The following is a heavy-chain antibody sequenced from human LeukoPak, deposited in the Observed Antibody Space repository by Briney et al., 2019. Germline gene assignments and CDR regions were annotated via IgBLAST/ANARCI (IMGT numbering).Heavy chain of an antibody. CDR1: GGYFSGYY. J-gene: IGHJ4*02. Sequence: SETLSLTCAVYGGYFSGYYWSWIRQPPGKGLEWIGEINHSGSTNYNPSLKSRVTISVDASKNQFSLKLSSVTAADTAVYYCARGLGYSYGYDDYWGQGTLVTVSS. CDR3: ARGLGYSYGYDDY. D-gene: IGHD5-18*01. CDR2: INHSGST. V-gene: IGHV4-34*01.